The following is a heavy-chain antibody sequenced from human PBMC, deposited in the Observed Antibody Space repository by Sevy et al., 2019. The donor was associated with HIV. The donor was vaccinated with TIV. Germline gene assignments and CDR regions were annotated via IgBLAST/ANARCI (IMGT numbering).Heavy chain of an antibody. D-gene: IGHD2-15*01. CDR3: VRVTLRYCSGGSCYRDAFDI. J-gene: IGHJ3*02. Sequence: SETLSLTCTVSGGSISSYYWSWIRQPAGKGLEWIGRIYTSGSTNYNPSLKSRVTMSVDTSKNQFSLKLSSVTAADTAVYYCVRVTLRYCSGGSCYRDAFDIWGQGTMVTVSS. CDR2: IYTSGST. CDR1: GGSISSYY. V-gene: IGHV4-4*07.